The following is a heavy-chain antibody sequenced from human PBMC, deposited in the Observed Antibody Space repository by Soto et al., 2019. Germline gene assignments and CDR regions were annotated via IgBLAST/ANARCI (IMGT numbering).Heavy chain of an antibody. CDR1: GFTFSSYG. Sequence: GGSLRLSCAASGFTFSSYGMHWVRQAPGKGLEWVEVIWNDGSNQKYAESVKGRITISRDNSKNSLYLQMDSLRAEDTAVYKCAIDFIVGALYSGPYYYAFDVWGQGTTVTVSS. CDR3: AIDFIVGALYSGPYYYAFDV. J-gene: IGHJ6*01. V-gene: IGHV3-33*01. D-gene: IGHD1-26*01. CDR2: IWNDGSNQ.